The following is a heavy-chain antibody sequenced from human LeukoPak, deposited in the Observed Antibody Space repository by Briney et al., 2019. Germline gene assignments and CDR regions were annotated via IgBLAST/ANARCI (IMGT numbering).Heavy chain of an antibody. CDR2: IYYSGST. Sequence: SQTLSLTCTVSGGSISSGGYYWSWIRQHPGKGLEWIGYIYYSGSTYYNPSLKSRVTISVDTSKNQFSLKLSSVTAAGTAVYYCARARGAMATDDAFDIWGQGTMVTVSS. J-gene: IGHJ3*02. V-gene: IGHV4-31*03. CDR3: ARARGAMATDDAFDI. CDR1: GGSISSGGYY. D-gene: IGHD5-18*01.